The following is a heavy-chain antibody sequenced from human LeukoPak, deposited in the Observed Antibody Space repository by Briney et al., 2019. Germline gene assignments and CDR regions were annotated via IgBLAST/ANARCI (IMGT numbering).Heavy chain of an antibody. CDR3: AKLFGIYEQLAPFEY. J-gene: IGHJ4*02. CDR2: ISGSGGST. CDR1: GFTFSSYA. Sequence: GGSLRLSCAASGFTFSSYAMSWVRQAPGKGLEWVSAISGSGGSTYYADSVKGRFTISRDNSKNTLYLQMNSLRAEDTAVYYCAKLFGIYEQLAPFEYWGQGTLVTVSS. D-gene: IGHD6-6*01. V-gene: IGHV3-23*01.